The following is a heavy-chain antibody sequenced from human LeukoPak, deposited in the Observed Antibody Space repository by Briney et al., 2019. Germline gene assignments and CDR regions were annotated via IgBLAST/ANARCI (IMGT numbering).Heavy chain of an antibody. CDR3: ARQQLRWYQPKLNWFDP. J-gene: IGHJ5*02. D-gene: IGHD4-23*01. V-gene: IGHV4-39*01. Sequence: PSETLSLTCSVSGGSLSSSSYYWGWIRQPPGRGLEWIGNIYETGSTNYNPSLKSRVTISVDTSKNQFSLKLSSVTAADTAVYYCARQQLRWYQPKLNWFDPWGQGTLVTVSS. CDR2: IYETGST. CDR1: GGSLSSSSYY.